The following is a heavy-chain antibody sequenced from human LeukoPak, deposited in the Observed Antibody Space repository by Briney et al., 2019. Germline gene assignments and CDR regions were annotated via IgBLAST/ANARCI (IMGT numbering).Heavy chain of an antibody. J-gene: IGHJ4*02. Sequence: GGSLRLSCAASGFTFSSYAMSWVRQAPGKGLEWVSAISGSGGGTYYADSVKGRFTISRDNSKNTLYLQMNSLRAEDTAVYYCAKDRARIAVAAYFDYWGQGTLVTVSS. CDR3: AKDRARIAVAAYFDY. D-gene: IGHD6-19*01. CDR2: ISGSGGGT. V-gene: IGHV3-23*01. CDR1: GFTFSSYA.